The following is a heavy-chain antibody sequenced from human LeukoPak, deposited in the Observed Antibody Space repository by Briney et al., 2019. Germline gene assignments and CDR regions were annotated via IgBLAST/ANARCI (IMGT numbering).Heavy chain of an antibody. D-gene: IGHD1-26*01. CDR2: INHSGST. J-gene: IGHJ6*02. CDR3: ARGGIVGATMENYYYYYGMDV. Sequence: PSETLSLTCAVYGGSFSGYYWSWIRQPPGKGLEWIGEINHSGSTNYDPSLKSRVTISVDTSKNQFSLKLSSVTAADTAVYYCARGGIVGATMENYYYYYGMDVWGQGTTVTVSS. V-gene: IGHV4-34*01. CDR1: GGSFSGYY.